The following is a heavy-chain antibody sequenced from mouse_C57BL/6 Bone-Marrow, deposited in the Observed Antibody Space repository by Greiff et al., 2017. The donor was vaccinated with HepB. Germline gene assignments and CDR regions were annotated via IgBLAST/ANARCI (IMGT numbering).Heavy chain of an antibody. D-gene: IGHD2-3*01. CDR3: ARSGMVRPWYFDV. V-gene: IGHV1-19*01. Sequence: EVQLQQSGPVLVKPGASVKMSCKASGYTFTDYYMNWVKQSHGKSLEWIGVINPYNGGTSYNQKFKGKATLTVDKSSSTAYMELNSLTSEDSAVYYCARSGMVRPWYFDVWGTGTTVTVSS. CDR1: GYTFTDYY. CDR2: INPYNGGT. J-gene: IGHJ1*03.